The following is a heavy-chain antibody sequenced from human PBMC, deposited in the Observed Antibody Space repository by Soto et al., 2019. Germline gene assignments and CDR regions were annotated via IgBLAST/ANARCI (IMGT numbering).Heavy chain of an antibody. J-gene: IGHJ6*02. Sequence: GGSLRLSCAASGFTFSSYAMHWVRQAPGKGLEWVAVISYDGSNKYYADSVKGRFTVSRDNSKNTLYLQMNSLRAEDTAVYYCARDPVTMIVVVINQDYYGMDVWGQGTTVTVSS. V-gene: IGHV3-30-3*01. CDR2: ISYDGSNK. D-gene: IGHD3-22*01. CDR3: ARDPVTMIVVVINQDYYGMDV. CDR1: GFTFSSYA.